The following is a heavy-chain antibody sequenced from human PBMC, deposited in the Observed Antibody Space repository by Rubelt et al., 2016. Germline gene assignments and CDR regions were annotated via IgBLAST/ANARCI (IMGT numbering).Heavy chain of an antibody. CDR2: IYYSGST. V-gene: IGHV4-59*01. J-gene: IGHJ4*02. CDR3: AGGITIFGVASGYFDY. CDR1: GGSISSYY. D-gene: IGHD3-3*01. Sequence: QVQLQESGPGLVKPSETLSLTCTVSGGSISSYYWSWIRQPPGKGLEWIGYIYYSGSTNYNPSLKSRVTISVDTSKNQCALKLGDVTAAETAVYYCAGGITIFGVASGYFDYWGQGTLVTVSS.